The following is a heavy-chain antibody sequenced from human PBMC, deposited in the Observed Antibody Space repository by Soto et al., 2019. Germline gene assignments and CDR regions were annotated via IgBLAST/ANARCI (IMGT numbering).Heavy chain of an antibody. J-gene: IGHJ5*02. CDR3: ARGTIGGVLFWGYSWFDP. CDR1: GGSFSDYY. Sequence: SETLSLTCAVYGGSFSDYYCSWIRQPPWKGLEWIGEINHSGSTNYNPSLKSRVTISVDTSKNQLPLKLSSVTAADTAVYYCARGTIGGVLFWGYSWFDPWGQGTLVT. D-gene: IGHD3-16*01. V-gene: IGHV4-34*01. CDR2: INHSGST.